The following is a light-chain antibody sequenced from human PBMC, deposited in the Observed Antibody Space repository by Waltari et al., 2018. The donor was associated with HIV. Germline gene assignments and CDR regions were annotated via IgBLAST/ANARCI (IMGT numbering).Light chain of an antibody. J-gene: IGLJ2*01. CDR2: RNN. CDR1: TSNIGRND. Sequence: SVLTQPPSASGTPGPRVTISCSGSTSNIGRNDVFWYQHLPGAAPKLLIHRNNQRPAGFPDRFSGSTSGTSASRGISGLRSEDEADYYCVAWDDSLRGVVFGGGTKVAAL. V-gene: IGLV1-47*01. CDR3: VAWDDSLRGVV.